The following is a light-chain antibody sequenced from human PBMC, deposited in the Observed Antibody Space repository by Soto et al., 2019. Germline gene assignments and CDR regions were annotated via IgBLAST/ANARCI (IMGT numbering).Light chain of an antibody. Sequence: QSALTQPASVSGSPGQSITISCPGTSSEVGSYNLVSWYQQHPGKAPKLMIYEVSKRPSGISNRFSGSKSGNTASLTISGLQAEDEADYYCCSYAGSSTLYVFGTGTKVTVL. CDR1: SSEVGSYNL. J-gene: IGLJ1*01. CDR3: CSYAGSSTLYV. V-gene: IGLV2-23*02. CDR2: EVS.